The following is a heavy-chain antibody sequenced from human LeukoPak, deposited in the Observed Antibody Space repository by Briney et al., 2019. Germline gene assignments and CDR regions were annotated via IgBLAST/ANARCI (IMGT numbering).Heavy chain of an antibody. CDR2: IKHSGST. CDR3: ARGRSTVVPGGRYYFDY. D-gene: IGHD2-15*01. CDR1: GGSISSYY. V-gene: IGHV4-34*01. Sequence: PSETLSLTCTVSGGSISSYYWSWIRQPPGKGLEWIGEIKHSGSTNYNPSLKSRVTISVDTSKNQFSLKLSSVTAADTAVYYCARGRSTVVPGGRYYFDYWGQGTLVTVSS. J-gene: IGHJ4*02.